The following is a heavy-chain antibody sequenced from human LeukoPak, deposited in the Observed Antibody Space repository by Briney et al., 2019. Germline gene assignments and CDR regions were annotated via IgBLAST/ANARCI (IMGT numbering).Heavy chain of an antibody. CDR2: IYYSGST. V-gene: IGHV4-39*01. Sequence: PSETLSLTCTVSGGSISSSSYYWGWIRQPPGKGLEWIGSIYYSGSTYYNPSLKSRVTISVDTSKNQFSLKLSSVTAADTAVYYCARPVEPAALGAFDIWGQGTMVTVSS. CDR1: GGSISSSSYY. J-gene: IGHJ3*02. D-gene: IGHD2-2*01. CDR3: ARPVEPAALGAFDI.